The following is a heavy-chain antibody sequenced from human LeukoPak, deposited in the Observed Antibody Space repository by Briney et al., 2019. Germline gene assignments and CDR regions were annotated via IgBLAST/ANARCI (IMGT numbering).Heavy chain of an antibody. Sequence: GGSLRLSCVASGLTFSRYWMHWVRQAPGKGLVWVSRINSDGGSITYADPVKGRFTLSRDNYKNALYLQMNSPRAEDTAVYYCAKKPYSSRLSAGYYFDYWGQGTLVTVSS. D-gene: IGHD6-13*01. CDR1: GLTFSRYW. CDR2: INSDGGSI. V-gene: IGHV3-74*03. CDR3: AKKPYSSRLSAGYYFDY. J-gene: IGHJ4*02.